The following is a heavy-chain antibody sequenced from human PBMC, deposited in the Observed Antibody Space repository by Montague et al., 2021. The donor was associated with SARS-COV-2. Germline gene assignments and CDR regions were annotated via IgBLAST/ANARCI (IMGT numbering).Heavy chain of an antibody. J-gene: IGHJ6*02. CDR3: ARDDIVLQGVTKGMDV. Sequence: SETLSLTCTVSGGSISSSNYYWGWIRQPPGKGLEWIGNMYYSGSTYYNPSLKSRVTISIHTSKNQFSLKLSSVTAADTAVYYCARDDIVLQGVTKGMDVWGQGTTVTVSS. D-gene: IGHD3-10*01. CDR1: GGSISSSNYY. CDR2: MYYSGST. V-gene: IGHV4-39*07.